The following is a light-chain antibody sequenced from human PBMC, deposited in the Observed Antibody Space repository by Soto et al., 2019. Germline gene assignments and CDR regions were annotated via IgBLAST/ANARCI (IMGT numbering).Light chain of an antibody. CDR2: GDN. CDR3: QSYDSSLSHVV. Sequence: QSVLTQPPSVSGAPGQRVTIPCTGSSSNIGSYYDVHWYQQLPGTVPKLLIYGDNNRPSGVADRFSGSKSGTSASLAITGLQAEDEAEYYCQSYDSSLSHVVFGGGTKLTVL. CDR1: SSNIGSYYD. V-gene: IGLV1-40*01. J-gene: IGLJ2*01.